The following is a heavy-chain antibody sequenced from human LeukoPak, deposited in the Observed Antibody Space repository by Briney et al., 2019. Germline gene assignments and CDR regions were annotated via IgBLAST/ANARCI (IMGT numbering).Heavy chain of an antibody. CDR1: GFTFDDYA. V-gene: IGHV3-9*01. CDR3: AKVTDSRSVDY. CDR2: VSWNSGSI. J-gene: IGHJ4*02. Sequence: PGGSLRLSCAASGFTFDDYAMHWVRQAPGKGLEWVSSVSWNSGSIGYADSVKGRFTISRDNAKNTLYLQMNSLRAEDTAVYYCAKVTDSRSVDYWGQGTLVTVSS. D-gene: IGHD3-22*01.